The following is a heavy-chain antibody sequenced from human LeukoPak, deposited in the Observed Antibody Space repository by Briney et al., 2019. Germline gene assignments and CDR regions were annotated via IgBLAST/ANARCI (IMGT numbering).Heavy chain of an antibody. V-gene: IGHV4-61*02. CDR2: IYTSGTT. D-gene: IGHD3-3*01. CDR3: ARPAGDFWSGYYPYYFDY. Sequence: SETLSLTCTVSGGSISSGTYYWSWIRQPAGKGLECIGRIYTSGTTNYNPSLKGRVTISVDTSKNQFSLKLSSVTAADTAVYYCARPAGDFWSGYYPYYFDYWGQGTLVTVSS. J-gene: IGHJ4*02. CDR1: GGSISSGTYY.